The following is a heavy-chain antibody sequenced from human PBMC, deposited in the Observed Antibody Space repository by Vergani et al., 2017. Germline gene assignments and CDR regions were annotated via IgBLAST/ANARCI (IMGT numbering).Heavy chain of an antibody. CDR2: IYYSGST. D-gene: IGHD5-24*01. V-gene: IGHV4-30-4*08. CDR3: ASXRWLQPEYYYGMDV. Sequence: QVQLQESGPGLVKPSQTLTLTCTVSGGSISSGDYYWSWIRQPPGKGLEWIGYIYYSGSTYYTPSLKSRVTISVDTSKNQFSLKLSSVTAADTAVYYCASXRWLQPEYYYGMDVWGQGTTVTVSS. CDR1: GGSISSGDYY. J-gene: IGHJ6*02.